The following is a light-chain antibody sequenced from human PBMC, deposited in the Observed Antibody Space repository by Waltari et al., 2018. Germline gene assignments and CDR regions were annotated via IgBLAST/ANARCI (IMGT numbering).Light chain of an antibody. CDR1: QSVSKY. CDR3: QNHERLPAT. J-gene: IGKJ1*01. Sequence: EVVLTQSPGTLSLSPGERTTLFCRAMQSVSKYLAWYQQRPCLAPRXXXXAASTRATGIPDRFSGSGSGTDFSLTISRLEPEDFAVYYCQNHERLPATFGQGTKVEI. CDR2: AAS. V-gene: IGKV3-20*01.